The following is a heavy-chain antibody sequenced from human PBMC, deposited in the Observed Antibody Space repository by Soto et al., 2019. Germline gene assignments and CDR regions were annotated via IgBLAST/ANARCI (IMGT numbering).Heavy chain of an antibody. CDR2: IYYSGST. Sequence: SETLSLTCTVSGGSISSGGYYWSWIRQHPGKGLEWIGYIYYSGSTYYNPSLKSRVTISVDTSKNQFSLKLSSVTAADTAVYYCARDGVGSSIAVAGTFDYWGQGTLVTVSS. CDR3: ARDGVGSSIAVAGTFDY. V-gene: IGHV4-31*03. J-gene: IGHJ4*02. CDR1: GGSISSGGYY. D-gene: IGHD6-19*01.